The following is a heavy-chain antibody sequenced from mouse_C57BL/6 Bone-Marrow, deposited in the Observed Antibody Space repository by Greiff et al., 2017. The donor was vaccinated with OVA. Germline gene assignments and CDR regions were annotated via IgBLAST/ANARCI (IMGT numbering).Heavy chain of an antibody. CDR2: ISDGGSYT. V-gene: IGHV5-4*01. J-gene: IGHJ2*01. CDR1: GFTFSSYA. Sequence: EVMLVESGGGLVKPGGSLKLSCAASGFTFSSYAMSWVRQTPGKRLEWVATISDGGSYTYYPDNVKGRFTFSRDNAKNNLYLQMSHLKSEDTAMYYCAREYPPLTLDYWGQGTTLTVSS. CDR3: AREYPPLTLDY. D-gene: IGHD4-1*01.